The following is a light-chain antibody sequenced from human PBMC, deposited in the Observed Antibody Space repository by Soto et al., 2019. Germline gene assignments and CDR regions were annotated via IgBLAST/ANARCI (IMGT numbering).Light chain of an antibody. Sequence: EIVMTQSPATLSVSPGERATLSCRASQSISSNLAWYQQKPGQAPRLLIYGASTRATGIPARFSGSGSGTEFTLTISRLQSEDFSVYFCQHYNNWRPWTFGQGIKVEIK. V-gene: IGKV3-15*01. CDR1: QSISSN. CDR2: GAS. J-gene: IGKJ1*01. CDR3: QHYNNWRPWT.